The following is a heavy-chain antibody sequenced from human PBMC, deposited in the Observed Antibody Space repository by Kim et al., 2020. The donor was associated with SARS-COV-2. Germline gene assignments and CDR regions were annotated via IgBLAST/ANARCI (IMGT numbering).Heavy chain of an antibody. V-gene: IGHV4-59*08. J-gene: IGHJ3*02. Sequence: SETLSLTYTVSGGSILYYWSWIRQSPGEGLEWIGYIYYTVNSNFSNYNPSLKSRVTISVDTSKNQFSLRLSSVTAADTAVYYCARHGGSYAINDAFDIWG. CDR3: ARHGGSYAINDAFDI. D-gene: IGHD3-16*01. CDR2: IYYTVNSNFS. CDR1: GGSILYY.